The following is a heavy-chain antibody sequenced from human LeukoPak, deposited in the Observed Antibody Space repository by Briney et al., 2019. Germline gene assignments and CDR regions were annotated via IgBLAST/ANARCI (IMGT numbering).Heavy chain of an antibody. D-gene: IGHD6-19*01. CDR1: GFTFDDYG. CDR2: INWNGGST. V-gene: IGHV3-20*04. J-gene: IGHJ4*02. CDR3: ARGGIAVAGLNFGY. Sequence: PGGSLRLSCAASGFTFDDYGMSWVRQAPGKGLEWVSGINWNGGSTGYADSVKGRFTISRDNAKNSLYLQMNSLRAEDTALYYCARGGIAVAGLNFGYWGQGTLVTVSS.